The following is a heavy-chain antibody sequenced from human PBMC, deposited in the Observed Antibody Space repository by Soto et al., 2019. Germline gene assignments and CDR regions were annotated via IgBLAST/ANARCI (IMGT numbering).Heavy chain of an antibody. CDR2: ISGSGGST. CDR1: GFTFSSYA. D-gene: IGHD6-13*01. J-gene: IGHJ6*02. V-gene: IGHV3-23*01. CDR3: AKTLDSSSWIYYYYGMDV. Sequence: GGSLRLSCAASGFTFSSYAMSWVRQAPGKGLEWVSAISGSGGSTYYADSVKGRFTISRDNSKNTLYLQMNSLRAEDTAVYYCAKTLDSSSWIYYYYGMDVWGQGTTVTVSS.